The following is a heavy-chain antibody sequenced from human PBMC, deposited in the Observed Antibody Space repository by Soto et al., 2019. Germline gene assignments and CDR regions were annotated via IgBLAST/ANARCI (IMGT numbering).Heavy chain of an antibody. CDR3: ARQGQATYYYGSGNLIVSYLDY. CDR2: IYFRGST. Sequence: SETLSLTCTVSGGSISSYYWSWIRQPPGKGLEWIGYIYFRGSTNYNPSLKSRVTISVDTSKNQFSLKLSSVTAADTAMYFCARQGQATYYYGSGNLIVSYLDYWGQGTMVTVSS. D-gene: IGHD3-10*01. CDR1: GGSISSYY. J-gene: IGHJ4*02. V-gene: IGHV4-59*08.